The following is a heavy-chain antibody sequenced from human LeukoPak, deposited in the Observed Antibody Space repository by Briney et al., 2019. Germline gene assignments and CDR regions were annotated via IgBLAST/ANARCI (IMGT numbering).Heavy chain of an antibody. CDR1: GFTFSRYG. Sequence: PGGSLRLSCAASGFTFSRYGMHWVRQAPGKGLEWGAVIWYDGSNEYYADSVKGAFTIFRDNYKNTLHLQMNSLRAEDTAVYYCPRPLVGDALDYWRQGTLVTVSP. V-gene: IGHV3-33*01. CDR2: IWYDGSNE. D-gene: IGHD1-26*01. J-gene: IGHJ4*02. CDR3: PRPLVGDALDY.